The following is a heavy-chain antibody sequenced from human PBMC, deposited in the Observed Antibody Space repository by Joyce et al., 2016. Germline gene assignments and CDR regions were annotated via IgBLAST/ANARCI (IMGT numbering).Heavy chain of an antibody. Sequence: EVQLVESGGGLVQPGGSLRLSCAASGFTFNTYSMNWVRQAQGKGLEWVSYISRSSNTICYVDSGKGRFTISRDNAKNSLYLQMNSLRAEDTAVYFCARATSYYFYYYMDVWGKGTTVTVSS. V-gene: IGHV3-48*01. CDR2: ISRSSNTI. CDR3: ARATSYYFYYYMDV. CDR1: GFTFNTYS. J-gene: IGHJ6*03.